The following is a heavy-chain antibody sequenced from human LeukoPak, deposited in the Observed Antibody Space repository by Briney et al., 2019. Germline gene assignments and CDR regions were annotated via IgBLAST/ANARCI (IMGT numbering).Heavy chain of an antibody. CDR2: ISYDGSNK. CDR3: ARDHSSSILAPLSQEMDY. V-gene: IGHV3-30-3*01. J-gene: IGHJ4*02. CDR1: GFTFSSYA. Sequence: QSGGSLRLSCAASGFTFSSYAMSWVRQAPGKGLEWVAVISYDGSNKYYADSVKGRFTISRDNSKNTLYLQMNSLRAEDTAVYYCARDHSSSILAPLSQEMDYWGQGTLVTVSS. D-gene: IGHD6-6*01.